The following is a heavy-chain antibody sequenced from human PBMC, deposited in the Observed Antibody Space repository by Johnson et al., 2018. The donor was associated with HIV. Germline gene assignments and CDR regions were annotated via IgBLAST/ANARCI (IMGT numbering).Heavy chain of an antibody. J-gene: IGHJ3*02. Sequence: VQLVESGGGVVQPGGSLRLSCAASGFTFSNYGMHWVRQAPGKGLEWVGRTRNKANSYTTEYAASVKGRFTISRDDSKNSLYLQMNSLRAEDTAVYYCGKDRNWGWPGLAFDIWGQGTMVTVSS. CDR2: TRNKANSYTT. V-gene: IGHV3-72*01. CDR3: GKDRNWGWPGLAFDI. CDR1: GFTFSNYG. D-gene: IGHD3-16*01.